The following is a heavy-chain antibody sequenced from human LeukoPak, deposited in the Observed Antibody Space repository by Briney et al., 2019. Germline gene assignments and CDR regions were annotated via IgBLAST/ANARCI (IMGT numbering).Heavy chain of an antibody. CDR1: GFTFGKYW. Sequence: GGSLRLSCVASGFTFGKYWMSWVRQAPGKGLEWISGISNSGDTTYDADSVKGRFTISRDNSKNTLYLQMNSLRAEDTAVYYCAKCPGSANCYTGFDYWGQGTLVTVSS. J-gene: IGHJ4*02. CDR2: ISNSGDTT. CDR3: AKCPGSANCYTGFDY. V-gene: IGHV3-23*01. D-gene: IGHD2-2*02.